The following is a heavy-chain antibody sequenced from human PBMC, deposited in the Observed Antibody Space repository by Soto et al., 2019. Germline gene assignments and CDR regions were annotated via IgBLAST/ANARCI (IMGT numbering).Heavy chain of an antibody. CDR3: ARDGLDLGVVIPFDY. Sequence: QVQLVQSGAEVKKPGSSVKVSCKASGGTFSSYAISWVRQAPGQGLEWMGGIIPIFGTANYAQKFQGRVTITADESTGTAYMELSSLRSEDTAVYYCARDGLDLGVVIPFDYWGQGTLVTVSS. CDR2: IIPIFGTA. CDR1: GGTFSSYA. D-gene: IGHD3-3*01. J-gene: IGHJ4*02. V-gene: IGHV1-69*01.